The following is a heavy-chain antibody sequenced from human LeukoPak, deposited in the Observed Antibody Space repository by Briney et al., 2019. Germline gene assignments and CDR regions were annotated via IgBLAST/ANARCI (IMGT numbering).Heavy chain of an antibody. CDR2: IYYSGST. V-gene: IGHV4-39*01. D-gene: IGHD4-17*01. CDR3: ARVLPTTYYFDY. J-gene: IGHJ4*02. CDR1: GGSISSSSYY. Sequence: PSETLSLTCTVSGGSISSSSYYWGWIRQPPGKGLGWIGSIYYSGSTYYNPSLKSRVTISVDTSKNQFSLKLSSVTAADTAVYYCARVLPTTYYFDYWGQGTLVTVSS.